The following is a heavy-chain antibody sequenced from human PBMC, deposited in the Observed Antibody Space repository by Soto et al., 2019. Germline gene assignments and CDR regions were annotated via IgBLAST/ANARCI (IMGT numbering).Heavy chain of an antibody. CDR2: IFSSGST. V-gene: IGHV4-59*08. CDR3: ARQRRDFDY. CDR1: GGSISNYY. Sequence: QVQLQESGPGLVKPSETLSLTCTVSGGSISNYYWGWIRQPPGKGLQWIGYIFSSGSTNYNPSLKSRVTISVDTSKNQFSLNRSSVTAADTAVYYCARQRRDFDYWGQGSLVTVSS. J-gene: IGHJ4*02.